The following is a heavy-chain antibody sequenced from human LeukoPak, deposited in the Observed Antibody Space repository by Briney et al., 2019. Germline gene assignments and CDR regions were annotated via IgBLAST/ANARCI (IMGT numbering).Heavy chain of an antibody. CDR1: GFTFSRYW. J-gene: IGHJ4*01. CDR3: SRNKIGGPTSLYH. V-gene: IGHV3-7*01. Sequence: GGSLRLSCAASGFTFSRYWMSWVRQTPEKGLEWVANIKQDGYEKYYVDSVKGRFTISRDNAKNSLYLQMNSLRADDTAIYYCSRNKIGGPTSLYHWGQGTLGTGSS. CDR2: IKQDGYEK. D-gene: IGHD1/OR15-1a*01.